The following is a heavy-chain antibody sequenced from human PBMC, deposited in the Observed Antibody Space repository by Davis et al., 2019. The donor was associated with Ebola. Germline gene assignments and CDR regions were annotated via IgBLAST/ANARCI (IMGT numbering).Heavy chain of an antibody. CDR3: ARLSPVGATVDY. J-gene: IGHJ4*02. V-gene: IGHV4-39*02. CDR2: FYDSGST. D-gene: IGHD1-26*01. Sequence: PSETLSLTCAVSGASISSSRYHWGWVRQSPDKGLEWIGNFYDSGSTYYNPSFRSRVTISVDSTNNHFSLRLTSVTAADTAVYYCARLSPVGATVDYWGQGSLVTVSS. CDR1: GASISSSRYH.